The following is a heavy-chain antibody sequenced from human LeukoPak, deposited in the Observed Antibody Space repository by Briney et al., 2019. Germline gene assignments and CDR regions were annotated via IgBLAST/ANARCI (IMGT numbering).Heavy chain of an antibody. CDR1: GFTFSSYA. CDR3: AKGRGTAVTSAANY. D-gene: IGHD4-17*01. CDR2: ISGSGDNT. Sequence: PGGSLRLSCAASGFTFSSYAMSWVRQAPGKGLEWVSSISGSGDNTCYADSVKDRFSISRDNSKTTVSLQMNSLRAEGTAVYYCAKGRGTAVTSAANYWGQGTLVTVSS. V-gene: IGHV3-23*01. J-gene: IGHJ4*02.